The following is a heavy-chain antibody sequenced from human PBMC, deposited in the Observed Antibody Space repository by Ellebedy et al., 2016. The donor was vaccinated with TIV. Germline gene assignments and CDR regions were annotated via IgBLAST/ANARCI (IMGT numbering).Heavy chain of an antibody. CDR3: ARAGDLWFADY. D-gene: IGHD2-21*02. V-gene: IGHV3-30-3*01. CDR1: GFTFSSYA. Sequence: GESLKISCAASGFTFSSYAMHWVRQAPGKGLEWVAVISYDGSNKYYADSVKGRFTISRDNAKNSLYLQMNSLRAEDTAVYYCARAGDLWFADYWGQGTLVTVSS. J-gene: IGHJ4*02. CDR2: ISYDGSNK.